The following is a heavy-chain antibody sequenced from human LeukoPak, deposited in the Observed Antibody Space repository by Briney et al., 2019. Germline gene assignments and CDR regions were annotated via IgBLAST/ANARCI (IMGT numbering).Heavy chain of an antibody. D-gene: IGHD4-11*01. Sequence: GGSLRLSCAASGFTFSSYAMTWVRQAPGKGLEWVSVISGSGTNTYYADSVKGRFTISRDNSKNTLYLQINSLRVEDTAVYYCAKDLYSNYGPADYWGQGNLVTVSS. CDR3: AKDLYSNYGPADY. CDR2: ISGSGTNT. V-gene: IGHV3-23*01. J-gene: IGHJ4*02. CDR1: GFTFSSYA.